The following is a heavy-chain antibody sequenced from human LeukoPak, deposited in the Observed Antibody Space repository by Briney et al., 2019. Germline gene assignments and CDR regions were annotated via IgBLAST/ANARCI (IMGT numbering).Heavy chain of an antibody. CDR2: IRSKANSYAT. CDR3: TSSSLGYYYGMDV. D-gene: IGHD6-6*01. Sequence: PGGSLRLSCAASGFTFSGSAMHWVRQASGKGLEWVGRIRSKANSYATAYAASVKGRFAISRDDSKNTAYLQMNSLKTEDTAVYYCTSSSLGYYYGMDVWGQGTTVTVSS. CDR1: GFTFSGSA. V-gene: IGHV3-73*01. J-gene: IGHJ6*02.